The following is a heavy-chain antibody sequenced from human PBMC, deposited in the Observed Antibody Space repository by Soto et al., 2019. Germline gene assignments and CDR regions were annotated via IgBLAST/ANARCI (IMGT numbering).Heavy chain of an antibody. V-gene: IGHV4-59*01. CDR2: IFYSGST. CDR1: GGSINAFF. CDR3: ATQTGLYYYGMDV. J-gene: IGHJ6*02. Sequence: SETLSLTCTVSGGSINAFFWSWVRQPPGKGLESIGYIFYSGSTNYNPSLKSRVTISLDTSKTQFSLNLTSVTAADTAMYYCATQTGLYYYGMDVWGQGTTVTVSS.